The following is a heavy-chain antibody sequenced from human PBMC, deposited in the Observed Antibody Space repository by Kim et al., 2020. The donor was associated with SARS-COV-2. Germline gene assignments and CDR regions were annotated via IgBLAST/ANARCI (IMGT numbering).Heavy chain of an antibody. Sequence: SETLSLTCTVSGGSISSYYWSWIRQPPGKGLEWIGYIYYSGSTNYNPSLKSRVTISVDTSKNQFSLKLSSVTAADTAVYYCARGVVGDYYYYYGMDVWGQGTTVTVSS. J-gene: IGHJ6*02. V-gene: IGHV4-59*13. D-gene: IGHD2-2*01. CDR2: IYYSGST. CDR1: GGSISSYY. CDR3: ARGVVGDYYYYYGMDV.